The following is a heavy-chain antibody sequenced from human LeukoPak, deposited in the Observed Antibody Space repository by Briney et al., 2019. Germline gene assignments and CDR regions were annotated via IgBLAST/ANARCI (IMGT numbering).Heavy chain of an antibody. Sequence: PGGSLRPSCAASGFTFSSYAMSWVRQAPGKGLEWVSAISGSGGSTYYADSVKGRFTISRDNSKNTLYLQMNSLRAEDTAVYYCAKDRYGGNYGGNWFDPWGQGTLVTVSS. CDR1: GFTFSSYA. D-gene: IGHD4-23*01. J-gene: IGHJ5*02. CDR2: ISGSGGST. CDR3: AKDRYGGNYGGNWFDP. V-gene: IGHV3-23*01.